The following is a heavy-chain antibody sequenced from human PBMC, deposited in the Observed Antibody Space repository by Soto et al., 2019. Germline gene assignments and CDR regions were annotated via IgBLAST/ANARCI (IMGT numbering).Heavy chain of an antibody. CDR2: ISAYNGNT. Sequence: GASVKVSCKASGYTFTSYGISWVRQAPGQGLEWMGWISAYNGNTNYAQKLQGRVTMTTDTSTSTAYMELRSLRSDDTAVYYCARDRGYSGYDMLVYFDYWGQGTLVTVSS. D-gene: IGHD5-12*01. CDR3: ARDRGYSGYDMLVYFDY. J-gene: IGHJ4*02. V-gene: IGHV1-18*01. CDR1: GYTFTSYG.